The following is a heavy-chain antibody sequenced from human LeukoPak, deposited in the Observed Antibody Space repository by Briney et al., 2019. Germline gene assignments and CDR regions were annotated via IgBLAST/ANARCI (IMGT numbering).Heavy chain of an antibody. Sequence: PSETLSLTCTVSGYSISSGYYWGLIRRPPGKGLEWIGIIYNSGRTDYNPSLKSRVTISEDTSKNQLSLQLSSVTAEDTAVYYCARAFRGIFGVFYAFDIWGQGTMVTVSS. CDR2: IYNSGRT. J-gene: IGHJ3*02. D-gene: IGHD3-3*01. CDR3: ARAFRGIFGVFYAFDI. CDR1: GYSISSGYY. V-gene: IGHV4-38-2*02.